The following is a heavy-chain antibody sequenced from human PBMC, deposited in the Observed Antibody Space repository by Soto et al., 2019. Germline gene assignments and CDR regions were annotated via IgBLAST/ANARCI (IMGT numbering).Heavy chain of an antibody. J-gene: IGHJ6*02. CDR3: ARGPDDDYQCSAYHPMDD. CDR1: GYNLATYG. CDR2: MNPINGGT. D-gene: IGHD3-16*01. Sequence: ASVKVSCKASGYNLATYGTYWVRQAPGRGLEWVGWMNPINGGTHYEQKFRGRVTLTTDTSTNTGYMELRRLRSDDTAVYFCARGPDDDYQCSAYHPMDDWGQGTTVTVSS. V-gene: IGHV1-18*04.